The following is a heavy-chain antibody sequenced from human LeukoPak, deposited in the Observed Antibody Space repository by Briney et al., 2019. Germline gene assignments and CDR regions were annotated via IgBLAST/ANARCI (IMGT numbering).Heavy chain of an antibody. Sequence: SETLSLTCTVSGGSISSYYWSWIRQPPGKGLEWIGYIYYSGSTNYNPSLKSRVTISVDTSKNQFSLKLSSVTAADTAVYYCARAAPRNDYYGSGSYSAVFDYWGQGTLVTVSS. CDR3: ARAAPRNDYYGSGSYSAVFDY. CDR2: IYYSGST. CDR1: GGSISSYY. J-gene: IGHJ4*02. D-gene: IGHD3-10*01. V-gene: IGHV4-59*01.